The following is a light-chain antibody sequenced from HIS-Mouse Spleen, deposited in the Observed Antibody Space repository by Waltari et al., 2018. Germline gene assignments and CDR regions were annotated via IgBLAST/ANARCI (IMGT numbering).Light chain of an antibody. Sequence: SYELTQPPSVSVSPGQTARITCSGDALQKKYAYWYQQKSGQAPVLVIYEDSKRPPGIPKRFSGSSSGTSATLTISGAQLEDEADYYCYSTDSSGNHRVFGGGTKLTVL. CDR3: YSTDSSGNHRV. J-gene: IGLJ2*01. CDR1: ALQKKY. V-gene: IGLV3-10*01. CDR2: EDS.